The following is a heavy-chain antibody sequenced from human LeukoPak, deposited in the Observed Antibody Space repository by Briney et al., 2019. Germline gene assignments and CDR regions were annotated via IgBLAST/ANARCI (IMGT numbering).Heavy chain of an antibody. CDR2: IIPIFGTA. CDR1: GGTFSSYA. CDR3: ARAPLQLGSYYYYMDV. J-gene: IGHJ6*03. D-gene: IGHD5-18*01. V-gene: IGHV1-69*06. Sequence: VASVTVSCKASGGTFSSYAISWVRQAPGQGLEWMGGIIPIFGTANYAQKFQGRVTITADKSTSTAYMELSSLRSEDTAVYYCARAPLQLGSYYYYMDVWGKGTTVTVSS.